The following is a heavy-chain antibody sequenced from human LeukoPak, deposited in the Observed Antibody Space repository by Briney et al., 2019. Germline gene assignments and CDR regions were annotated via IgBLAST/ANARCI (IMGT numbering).Heavy chain of an antibody. CDR3: ARDPVSIGSRMNSDY. V-gene: IGHV3-30-3*01. D-gene: IGHD3-10*01. CDR1: GFAFSSYA. CDR2: ISNDGNNK. J-gene: IGHJ4*02. Sequence: GGSLRLSCAVSGFAFSSYAMHWVRQAPGKGLEWVAVISNDGNNKYHADSVKGRFTISRDNSKKSLYLQMNSLRAEDTALYYCARDPVSIGSRMNSDYWGQGTLVTVSS.